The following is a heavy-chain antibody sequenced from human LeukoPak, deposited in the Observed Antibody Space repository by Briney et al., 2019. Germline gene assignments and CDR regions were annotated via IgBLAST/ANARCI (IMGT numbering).Heavy chain of an antibody. J-gene: IGHJ4*02. V-gene: IGHV4-39*01. Sequence: SETLSLTCTVSGGSISSSSYYWGWIRQPPGKGLEWIGSIYYSGSTYYNPSLKSRVTISVDTSKNQFSLKLSSVTAADTAVYYCARHRYDFSVDYWGQGTLVPVSS. CDR2: IYYSGST. CDR3: ARHRYDFSVDY. CDR1: GGSISSSSYY. D-gene: IGHD3-3*01.